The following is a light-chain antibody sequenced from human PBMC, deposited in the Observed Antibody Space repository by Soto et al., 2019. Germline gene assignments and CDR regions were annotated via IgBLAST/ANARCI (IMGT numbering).Light chain of an antibody. J-gene: IGKJ4*01. Sequence: MVMTQCPATPSVSPCQIDTISSRAGQSVSSNLACYQQKTGQAPRLLIYGASTRATGVPARFSGSGSGTAFTLTISSLQSADFAVYYCQHYHTCPLTFGGGTEVDIK. CDR1: QSVSSN. V-gene: IGKV3-15*01. CDR2: GAS. CDR3: QHYHTCPLT.